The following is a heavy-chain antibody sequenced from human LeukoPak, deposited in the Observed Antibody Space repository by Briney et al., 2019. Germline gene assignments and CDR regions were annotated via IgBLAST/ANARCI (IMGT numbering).Heavy chain of an antibody. CDR2: IYYSGST. CDR1: GGSISSYY. Sequence: EALSLTCTVSGGSISSYYWSWIWQPPGKGLEWIGYIYYSGSTNYNPSLKSRVTISVDTSKNQFSLKLSSVTAADTAVYYCARTVAVAGTNWFDPWGQGTLVTVSS. D-gene: IGHD6-19*01. J-gene: IGHJ5*02. CDR3: ARTVAVAGTNWFDP. V-gene: IGHV4-59*01.